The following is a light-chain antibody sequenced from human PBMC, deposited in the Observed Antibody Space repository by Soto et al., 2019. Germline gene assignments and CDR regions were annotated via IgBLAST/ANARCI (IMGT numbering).Light chain of an antibody. CDR1: QSVSSN. CDR2: GAS. V-gene: IGKV3-15*01. Sequence: EIVMTQSPATLSVSPGERATLSCRASQSVSSNLAWYQQKPGHAPRLLIYGASTRATDIPARFSCSGSVTQFTLTISSLQSEDFAVYSCQQFNNLPRTFGQGTKLEIK. CDR3: QQFNNLPRT. J-gene: IGKJ2*01.